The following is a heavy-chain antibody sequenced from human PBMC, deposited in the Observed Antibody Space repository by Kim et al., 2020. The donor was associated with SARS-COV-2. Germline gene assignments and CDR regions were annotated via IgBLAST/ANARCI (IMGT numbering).Heavy chain of an antibody. CDR3: ARDYKAGY. Sequence: VHKAPGKGLEGMGWIHPNRGGTNYAQKFQGRVTMTRDTSISTAYMELSRLRSDDTAVYYCARDYKAGYWGQGTLVTVSS. CDR2: IHPNRGGT. J-gene: IGHJ4*02. D-gene: IGHD1-1*01. V-gene: IGHV1-2*02.